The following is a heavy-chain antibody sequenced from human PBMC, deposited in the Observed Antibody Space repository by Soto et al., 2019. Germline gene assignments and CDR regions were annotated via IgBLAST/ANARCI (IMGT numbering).Heavy chain of an antibody. CDR1: GFTFSTYA. CDR3: ARDGKIGDYEH. Sequence: EVQLLESGGGLVQPGGSLRLSCAASGFTFSTYAMTWVRQAPGKGLEWVSGISGSGGPTYYADSVKGRFTISRDNYKNTLYLLMNNLRAEDTAVYYCARDGKIGDYEHWGQGTLVTVSS. CDR2: ISGSGGPT. V-gene: IGHV3-23*01. J-gene: IGHJ4*02. D-gene: IGHD4-17*01.